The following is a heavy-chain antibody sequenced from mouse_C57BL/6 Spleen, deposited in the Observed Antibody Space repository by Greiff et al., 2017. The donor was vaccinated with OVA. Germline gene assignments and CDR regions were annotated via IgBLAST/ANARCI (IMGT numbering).Heavy chain of an antibody. CDR3: ARYYASRFDY. J-gene: IGHJ2*01. Sequence: QVQLQQSGPELVKPGASVTISCKASGYTFTDYYINWVKQRPGQGLEWIGWIFPGSGSTYYNEKFKGKATLTVDKSSSTAYMLLCSLTSEDSSVYFCARYYASRFDYWGQGTTLTVSS. D-gene: IGHD1-1*01. CDR2: IFPGSGST. CDR1: GYTFTDYY. V-gene: IGHV1-75*01.